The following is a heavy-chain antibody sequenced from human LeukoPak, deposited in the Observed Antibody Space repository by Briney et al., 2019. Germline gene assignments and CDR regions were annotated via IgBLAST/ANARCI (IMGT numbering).Heavy chain of an antibody. Sequence: PGGSLRLSCAASGFTFSSYALGWARQAPGKGLECISGFSGSGGSTYYADSVKGRFTISRDNSKNTLYLQMNSLRAEDTAVYYCASLYGSGPNWFDPWGQGTLVTVSS. CDR3: ASLYGSGPNWFDP. V-gene: IGHV3-23*01. CDR2: FSGSGGST. CDR1: GFTFSSYA. J-gene: IGHJ5*02. D-gene: IGHD3-10*01.